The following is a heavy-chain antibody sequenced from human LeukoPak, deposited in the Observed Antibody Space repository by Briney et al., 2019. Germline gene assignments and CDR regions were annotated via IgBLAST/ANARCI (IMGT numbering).Heavy chain of an antibody. D-gene: IGHD5-12*01. CDR1: GHTFTSYA. CDR3: ARSGGYDLYYYYGMDV. Sequence: GASVKVSCKASGHTFTSYAMHWVRQAPGQRLEWMGWINAGNGNTKYSQKFQGRVTITRDTSASTAYMELSSLRSEDTAVYYCARSGGYDLYYYYGMDVWGQGTTVTVS. V-gene: IGHV1-3*01. CDR2: INAGNGNT. J-gene: IGHJ6*02.